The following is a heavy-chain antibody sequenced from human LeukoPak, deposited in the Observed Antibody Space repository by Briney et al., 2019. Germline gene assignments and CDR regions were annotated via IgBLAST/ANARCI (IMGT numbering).Heavy chain of an antibody. CDR1: GFTFSSYW. CDR2: IKQDGSEK. V-gene: IGHV3-7*03. J-gene: IGHJ6*03. CDR3: ARAKGQYFYYYMVV. Sequence: GGSLRLSCAASGFTFSSYWMSWVRQAPGKGLEWVANIKQDGSEKYYVDSVKGRFTISRDNSKNSLYLQMNSLRAEDTALYYCARAKGQYFYYYMVVWGKGTTVTVSS.